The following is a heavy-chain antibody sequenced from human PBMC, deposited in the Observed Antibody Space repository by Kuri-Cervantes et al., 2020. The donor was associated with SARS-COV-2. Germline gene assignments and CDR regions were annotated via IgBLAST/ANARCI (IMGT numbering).Heavy chain of an antibody. CDR3: AKDSALVVAAPILSFLVY. J-gene: IGHJ4*02. D-gene: IGHD2-15*01. Sequence: GGSLRLSCAASGFTFSSYAMSWVRQAPGKGLEWVSAISGSGGSTYYADSVKGRFTISRDNSKNTLYLQMNSLRAEDTAVYYCAKDSALVVAAPILSFLVYWGRGTLVTVSS. V-gene: IGHV3-23*01. CDR2: ISGSGGST. CDR1: GFTFSSYA.